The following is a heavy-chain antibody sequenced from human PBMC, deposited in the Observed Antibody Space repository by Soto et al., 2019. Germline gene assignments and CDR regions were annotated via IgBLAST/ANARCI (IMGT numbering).Heavy chain of an antibody. Sequence: SVKVSCKASGGTFSSYAISWVRQAPGQGLEWMGGIIAINGTTNYAQKLQGRVTMTTDTSTSTAYMELSSLRSDDTAVYYCASSSSLCCDGTDVWG. CDR2: IIAINGTT. J-gene: IGHJ6*02. CDR3: ASSSSLCCDGTDV. V-gene: IGHV1-69*05. CDR1: GGTFSSYA. D-gene: IGHD6-6*01.